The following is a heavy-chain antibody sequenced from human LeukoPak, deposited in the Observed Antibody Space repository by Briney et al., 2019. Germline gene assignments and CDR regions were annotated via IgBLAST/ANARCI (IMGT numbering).Heavy chain of an antibody. Sequence: SGGSLRLSCAASGLTFSNFGMHWARQAPGKGLEWVAVISYDGSNKYYADSVKGRFTISRDNSKNTLYLQMNSLRAEDTAVYYCAREASLDCSGGSCYSVVFDYWGQGTLVTVSS. J-gene: IGHJ4*02. V-gene: IGHV3-30*03. CDR3: AREASLDCSGGSCYSVVFDY. CDR1: GLTFSNFG. CDR2: ISYDGSNK. D-gene: IGHD2-15*01.